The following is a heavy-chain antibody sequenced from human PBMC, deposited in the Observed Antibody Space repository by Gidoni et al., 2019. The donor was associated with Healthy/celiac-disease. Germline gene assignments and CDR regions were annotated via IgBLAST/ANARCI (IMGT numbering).Heavy chain of an antibody. CDR2: INHSGST. Sequence: QVQLQQWGAGLLKPSETLSLTCAVYGGSFSGYYWSWIRQPPGKGLEWIGEINHSGSTNYNPSLKSRVTISVDTSKNQFSLKLSSVTAADTAVYYCARAGVWGMDVWGQGTTVTVSS. V-gene: IGHV4-34*01. CDR1: GGSFSGYY. J-gene: IGHJ6*02. D-gene: IGHD2-8*01. CDR3: ARAGVWGMDV.